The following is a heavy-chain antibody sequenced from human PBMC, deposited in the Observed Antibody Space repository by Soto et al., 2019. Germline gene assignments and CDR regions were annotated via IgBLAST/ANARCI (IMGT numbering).Heavy chain of an antibody. CDR3: ARGRKRGYDAFDI. J-gene: IGHJ3*02. D-gene: IGHD3-10*01. Sequence: GESLKISCAASGFTFSSYAMHWVRQAPGKGLEWVAVISYDGSNKYYADSVKGRFTISRDNSKNTLYLQMNSLRAEDTAVYYCARGRKRGYDAFDIWGQGTMVTVSS. V-gene: IGHV3-30*04. CDR2: ISYDGSNK. CDR1: GFTFSSYA.